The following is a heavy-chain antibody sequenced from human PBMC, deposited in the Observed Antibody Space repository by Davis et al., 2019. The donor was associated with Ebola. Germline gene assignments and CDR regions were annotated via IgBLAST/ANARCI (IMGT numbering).Heavy chain of an antibody. V-gene: IGHV3-15*01. CDR1: GFTFSNAW. D-gene: IGHD2-2*02. Sequence: GESLKISCAASGFTFSNAWMSWVRQAPGKGLEWVGRIKSKTDGGTTDYAAPVKGRFTISRDDSKNTLYLQMNSLKTEDTAVYYCTTGYCSSTSCYKVGYYYYGMDVWGQGTTVTVSS. J-gene: IGHJ6*02. CDR3: TTGYCSSTSCYKVGYYYYGMDV. CDR2: IKSKTDGGTT.